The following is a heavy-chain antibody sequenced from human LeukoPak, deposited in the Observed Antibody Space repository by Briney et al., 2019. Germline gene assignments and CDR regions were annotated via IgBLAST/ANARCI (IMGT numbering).Heavy chain of an antibody. CDR1: GGSFSDCY. J-gene: IGHJ6*04. CDR2: INHGGSS. CDR3: ARGLLAFYGSGSSYNDYGMDV. Sequence: SETLSLTCAVYGGSFSDCYWSWIRQPPGKGLEWVGEINHGGSSNYNPSLKSRVTISLDTSKNQFSLKLTSVTAADTAVYYCARGLLAFYGSGSSYNDYGMDVWGKGTTVTVSS. D-gene: IGHD3-10*01. V-gene: IGHV4-34*01.